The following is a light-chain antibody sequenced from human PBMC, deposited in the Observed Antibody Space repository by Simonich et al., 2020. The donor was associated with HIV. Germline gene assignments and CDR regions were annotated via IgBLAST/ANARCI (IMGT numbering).Light chain of an antibody. Sequence: DIQMTQSPSTLSASVGDRVTITCRASQSISSWLAWYQQKPGKAPKLLIYDASNLETGVPSRFSGSGSRTDFTFTISSLQPEDIATYYCQQYDNLPPFTFGGGTKVEIK. CDR1: QSISSW. CDR2: DAS. J-gene: IGKJ4*01. V-gene: IGKV1-33*01. CDR3: QQYDNLPPFT.